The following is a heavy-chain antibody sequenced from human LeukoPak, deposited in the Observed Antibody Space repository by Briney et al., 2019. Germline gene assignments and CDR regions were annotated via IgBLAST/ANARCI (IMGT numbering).Heavy chain of an antibody. CDR1: GYTFTGYY. CDR3: ARVLNRGSGTYGRLGY. Sequence: ASVKVSCKASGYTFTGYYLHWVRQAPGQGLEWMGWINPNSGDTDYAQKFQDWVTMTRDTSMSTAYMEVSRLTSDDTAVYYCARVLNRGSGTYGRLGYWGQGTLVTVSS. J-gene: IGHJ4*02. CDR2: INPNSGDT. V-gene: IGHV1-2*04. D-gene: IGHD3-10*01.